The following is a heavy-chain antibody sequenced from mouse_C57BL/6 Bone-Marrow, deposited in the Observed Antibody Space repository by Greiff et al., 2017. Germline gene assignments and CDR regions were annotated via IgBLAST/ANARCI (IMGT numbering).Heavy chain of an antibody. CDR3: ARDQYYGSSDYFDY. J-gene: IGHJ2*01. D-gene: IGHD1-1*01. V-gene: IGHV5-16*01. CDR2: INYDGSST. CDR1: GFTFSDYY. Sequence: EVKLVESEGGLVQPGSSMKLSCTASGFTFSDYYMAWVRQVPEKGLEWVANINYDGSSTDYLDSLKSRFIISRDNAKNILYLRMSSLKSEDTATYYCARDQYYGSSDYFDYWGQGTTLTVSS.